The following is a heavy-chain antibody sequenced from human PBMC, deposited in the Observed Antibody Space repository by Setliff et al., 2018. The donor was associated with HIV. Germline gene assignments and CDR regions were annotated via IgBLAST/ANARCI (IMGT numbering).Heavy chain of an antibody. CDR2: INWDGSAV. V-gene: IGHV3-20*04. CDR3: AKDQRSVAGYYFDN. Sequence: LRLSCAASGFTFDDYAMNWVRQPPGKGLEWISGINWDGSAVGYADSVKGRFTISRDTAKNSLYLQMNDLRTEDTALYYCAKDQRSVAGYYFDNWGQGTLVTVSS. D-gene: IGHD6-19*01. CDR1: GFTFDDYA. J-gene: IGHJ4*02.